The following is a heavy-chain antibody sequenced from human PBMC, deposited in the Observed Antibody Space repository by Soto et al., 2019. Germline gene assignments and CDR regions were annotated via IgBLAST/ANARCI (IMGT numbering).Heavy chain of an antibody. CDR2: IYYSGDT. CDR3: ARTPYDTGGYGYFDY. V-gene: IGHV4-31*03. Sequence: HVQLQESGPGLVKPAQTLSLSCTVSGDSISSGAYYWSWIRQHPESGLEWIGYIYYSGDTNYNPSLKSRVTISIDTSMNHFSLNLYSVTAADTAVYYCARTPYDTGGYGYFDYWGQGTLVTVSS. J-gene: IGHJ4*02. CDR1: GDSISSGAYY. D-gene: IGHD3-22*01.